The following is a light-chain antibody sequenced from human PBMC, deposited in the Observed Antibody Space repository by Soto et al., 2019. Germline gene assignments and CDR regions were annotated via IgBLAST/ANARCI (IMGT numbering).Light chain of an antibody. V-gene: IGLV2-8*01. CDR2: EVS. J-gene: IGLJ1*01. CDR3: SSYAGSNTFA. Sequence: QSALTQPPSASGSPGQSVTLSCTGTGSDIGGYNYVSWYQQHPGKAPTLIIYEVSKRPSGVPDRFSGSKSGNTASLTVSGLQAEDEADYYCSSYAGSNTFAFGTGTKLTVL. CDR1: GSDIGGYNY.